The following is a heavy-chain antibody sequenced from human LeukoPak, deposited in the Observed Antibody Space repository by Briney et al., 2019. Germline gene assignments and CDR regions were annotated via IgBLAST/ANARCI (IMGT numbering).Heavy chain of an antibody. J-gene: IGHJ2*01. CDR2: LYYSGST. CDR3: ARDYDILTGPYFDL. D-gene: IGHD3-9*01. Sequence: SETLSLTCTVSGGSISSSNYYWGWIRQPPGKGLEWIGSLYYSGSTYYNPSLKSRVTISLDTSKNQFSLKLSSVTAADTAVYYCARDYDILTGPYFDLWGRGTLVTVSS. V-gene: IGHV4-39*07. CDR1: GGSISSSNYY.